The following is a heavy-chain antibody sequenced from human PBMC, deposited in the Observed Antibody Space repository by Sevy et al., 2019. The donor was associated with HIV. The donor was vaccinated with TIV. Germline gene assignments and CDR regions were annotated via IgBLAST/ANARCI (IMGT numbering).Heavy chain of an antibody. V-gene: IGHV3-33*01. CDR1: GFTFSSFG. J-gene: IGHJ4*01. CDR2: IWFDGSNT. Sequence: GGSLRLSCAASGFTFSSFGMHWVRQAPGKGLEWLSVIWFDGSNTYYSDSVKGRFTISRDIAKITLHLQMNSLRAEDTAVYYCARDLEFYDYGDYGPAFMPDFWGHGTLVTVSS. D-gene: IGHD4-17*01. CDR3: ARDLEFYDYGDYGPAFMPDF.